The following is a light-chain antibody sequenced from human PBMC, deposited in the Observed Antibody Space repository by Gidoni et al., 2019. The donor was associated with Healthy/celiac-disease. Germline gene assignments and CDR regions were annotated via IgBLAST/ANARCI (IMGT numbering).Light chain of an antibody. CDR3: HQYGRSPFT. CDR2: GAS. J-gene: IGKJ3*01. CDR1: QSVSNSF. V-gene: IGKV3-20*01. Sequence: EIELKQSPGTLSLSPGERAILSCRASQSVSNSFLAWYQQKPGQAPRLLIYGASNRATGLPDRFSGSGAGTDFTLTISRLEPEDFAVYYCHQYGRSPFTIGPGTKVDVK.